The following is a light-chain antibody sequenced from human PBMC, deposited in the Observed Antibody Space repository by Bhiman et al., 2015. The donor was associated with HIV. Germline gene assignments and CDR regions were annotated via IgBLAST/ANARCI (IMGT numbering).Light chain of an antibody. CDR1: KLGDKY. J-gene: IGLJ1*01. V-gene: IGLV3-1*01. CDR2: ADK. CDR3: QAWDSNSGV. Sequence: SYELTQPPSVSVSPGQTATITCSGDKLGDKYVCWYQQKPGQSPIQVIHADKNRPSGVPERFSASNSGNTATLTISETQAVDEADYFCQAWDSNSGVFGTGTKVSVL.